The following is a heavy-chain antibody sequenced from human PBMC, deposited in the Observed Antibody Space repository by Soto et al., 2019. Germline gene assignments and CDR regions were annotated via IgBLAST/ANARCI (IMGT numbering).Heavy chain of an antibody. CDR2: AYYRSKWYF. Sequence: QVPLQQSGPGLVKPSQTLSLTCDISGDSVSSNSVAWNWLRQSPSRGLEWLGRAYYRSKWYFEYAVSVKSRITINPDTSKNQFSLQLNSVTPEDTALYYCARGSARTYDYWGQGTLVTVSS. J-gene: IGHJ4*02. V-gene: IGHV6-1*01. D-gene: IGHD1-26*01. CDR1: GDSVSSNSVA. CDR3: ARGSARTYDY.